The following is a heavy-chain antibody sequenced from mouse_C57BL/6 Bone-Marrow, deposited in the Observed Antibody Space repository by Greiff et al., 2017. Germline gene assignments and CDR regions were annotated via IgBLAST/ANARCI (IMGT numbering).Heavy chain of an antibody. Sequence: EVMLVESGGGLVQSKGSLKLSCAASGFSFNTYAMNWVRQAPGKGLEWVARIRSKSNNYATYYADSVKDRFTISRDDSESMLYLQMNSLKTEDTAMYYCVRYGYDGPYWYFDVWGTGTTVTVSS. CDR3: VRYGYDGPYWYFDV. CDR1: GFSFNTYA. V-gene: IGHV10-1*01. J-gene: IGHJ1*03. D-gene: IGHD2-2*01. CDR2: IRSKSNNYAT.